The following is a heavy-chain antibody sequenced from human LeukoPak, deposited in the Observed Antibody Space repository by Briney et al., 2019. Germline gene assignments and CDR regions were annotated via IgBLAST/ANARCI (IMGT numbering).Heavy chain of an antibody. CDR1: GFSLSTSGGG. Sequence: GPTPVNPPQTLTLTCTFSGFSLSTSGGGVGWIRQPPGKALEWLALIYWDDDERYSPSLKSRLTITKATSKNQVVLTMTNMDPVDTATYYCGHRPGRGIPAAHWGQGTLVTVSS. V-gene: IGHV2-5*02. CDR3: GHRPGRGIPAAH. D-gene: IGHD2-21*01. CDR2: IYWDDDE. J-gene: IGHJ4*02.